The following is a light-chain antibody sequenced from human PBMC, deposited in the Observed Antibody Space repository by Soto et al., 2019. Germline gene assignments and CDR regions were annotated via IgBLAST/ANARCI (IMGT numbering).Light chain of an antibody. V-gene: IGKV3-20*01. CDR1: QSVSRSY. CDR2: GAS. CDR3: RQYGSSPLT. Sequence: EIVLTQSPGTLSLSPGDRATLSCRASQSVSRSYLAWYQQKPGQAPRLLIYGASSRATGIPDRFSGSGSGTDFTLTISRLEPEDFAVYYCRQYGSSPLTFGVGTKVEIK. J-gene: IGKJ4*01.